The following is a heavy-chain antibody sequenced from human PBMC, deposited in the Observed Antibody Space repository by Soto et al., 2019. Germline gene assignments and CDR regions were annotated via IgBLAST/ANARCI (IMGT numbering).Heavy chain of an antibody. CDR1: GYSFTSYW. CDR3: ARRLRYCSGGSCLSWFDP. D-gene: IGHD2-15*01. CDR2: IYPGDSDT. Sequence: EVQLVQSGAEVKKPGESLKISCKGSGYSFTSYWIGWVRQMPGKGLEWMGIIYPGDSDTRYSPSFQGQVTISADKSISTAYLQWSSLKASDTAMYYCARRLRYCSGGSCLSWFDPWGQGTLVTVSS. V-gene: IGHV5-51*03. J-gene: IGHJ5*02.